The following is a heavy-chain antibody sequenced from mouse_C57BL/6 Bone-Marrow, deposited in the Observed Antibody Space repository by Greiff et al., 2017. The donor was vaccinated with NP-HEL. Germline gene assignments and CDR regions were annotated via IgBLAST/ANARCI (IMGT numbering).Heavy chain of an antibody. CDR2: IRLKSDNYAT. CDR1: GFTFSNYW. V-gene: IGHV6-3*01. D-gene: IGHD4-1*01. J-gene: IGHJ2*01. CDR3: TANWVPTDY. Sequence: EVMLVESGGGLVQPGGSMKLSCVASGFTFSNYWMNWVRQSPEKGLEWVAQIRLKSDNYATHYAESVKGRFTISRDDSKSSVYLQMNNLRAEDTGIYYCTANWVPTDYWGQGTTLTVSS.